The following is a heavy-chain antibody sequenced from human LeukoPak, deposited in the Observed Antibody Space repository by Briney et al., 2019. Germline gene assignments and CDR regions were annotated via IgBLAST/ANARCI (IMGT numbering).Heavy chain of an antibody. CDR3: ASWVRGERYSYVDY. V-gene: IGHV1-8*01. J-gene: IGHJ4*02. CDR1: GYTFTSYD. CDR2: MNPNSGNT. Sequence: GASVKVSCKASGYTFTSYDINWVRQATGQGLEWMGWMNPNSGNTGYAQKFQGRVTMTRNTSISTAYMELSSLRSEDTAVYYCASWVRGERYSYVDYWGQGTLVTVSS. D-gene: IGHD5-18*01.